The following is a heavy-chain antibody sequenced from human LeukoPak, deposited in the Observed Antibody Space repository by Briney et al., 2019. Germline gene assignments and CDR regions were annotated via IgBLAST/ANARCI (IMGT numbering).Heavy chain of an antibody. CDR2: ISAYNGNT. J-gene: IGHJ4*02. V-gene: IGHV1-18*01. CDR1: GYTFTSYG. CDR3: ARPQVRYCSSTSCYGRVDY. D-gene: IGHD2-2*01. Sequence: ASVKVSCKASGYTFTSYGISWVRQAPGQGLEWMGWISAYNGNTNYAQKLQGRVTMTTDTSTSTAYMELRSLRSDDTAVYYCARPQVRYCSSTSCYGRVDYWGQGTLVTVPS.